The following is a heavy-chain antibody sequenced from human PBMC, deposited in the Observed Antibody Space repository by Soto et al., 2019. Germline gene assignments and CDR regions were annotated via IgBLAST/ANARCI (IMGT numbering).Heavy chain of an antibody. V-gene: IGHV4-34*01. CDR3: ARGDIAATNDY. D-gene: IGHD6-13*01. CDR1: GGSFSVYY. J-gene: IGHJ4*02. Sequence: PSDTLSLTCAVYGGSFSVYYWSWIRQPPGKGLEWIGEINHSGSTNYNPSLKSRVTISVDTSKNQFSLKLSSVTAADTAVYYCARGDIAATNDYWGQGTLVTVSS. CDR2: INHSGST.